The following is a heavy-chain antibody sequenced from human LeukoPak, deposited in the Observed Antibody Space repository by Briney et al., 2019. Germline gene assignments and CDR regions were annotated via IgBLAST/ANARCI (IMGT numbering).Heavy chain of an antibody. Sequence: PSETLSLTCTVSGGSISSYYWSWIRQPPGKGLEWIGYIYFSGDTNYNSSLKSRVTISVDTSKNQFSLKLSSVTAADTAVYYCARALHYGDYMNYYYGMDVWGQGTTVTVSS. D-gene: IGHD4-17*01. V-gene: IGHV4-59*01. J-gene: IGHJ6*02. CDR2: IYFSGDT. CDR3: ARALHYGDYMNYYYGMDV. CDR1: GGSISSYY.